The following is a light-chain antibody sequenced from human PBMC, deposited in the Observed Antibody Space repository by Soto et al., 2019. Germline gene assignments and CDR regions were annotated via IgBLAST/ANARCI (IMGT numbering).Light chain of an antibody. J-gene: IGKJ1*01. Sequence: EIVLTQSPGTLSLSPGERATLSCRASQSVSSSYLAWYQQKPCQAPRLLIYGASSRATGIPDRFSGSGSVTDFTLTISRLEPEDFAVYYCQPYGSSPRTFGQRTQVEIK. V-gene: IGKV3-20*01. CDR3: QPYGSSPRT. CDR1: QSVSSSY. CDR2: GAS.